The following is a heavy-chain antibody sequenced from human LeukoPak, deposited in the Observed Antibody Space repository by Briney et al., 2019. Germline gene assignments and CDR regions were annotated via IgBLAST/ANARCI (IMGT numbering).Heavy chain of an antibody. CDR3: ARTLYSSGWYSDY. V-gene: IGHV4-39*01. Sequence: PSETLSLTCTVSGGSISSSSYYWGWIRQPPGKGLEWIGSIYYSGSTYYNPSLKSRVTISVDTSKDQFSLKLSSVTAADTAVYYCARTLYSSGWYSDYWGQGTLVTVSS. CDR1: GGSISSSSYY. J-gene: IGHJ4*02. D-gene: IGHD6-19*01. CDR2: IYYSGST.